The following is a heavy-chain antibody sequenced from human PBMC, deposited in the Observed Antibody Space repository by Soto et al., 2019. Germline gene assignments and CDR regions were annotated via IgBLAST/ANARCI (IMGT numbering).Heavy chain of an antibody. CDR2: IYTSGST. J-gene: IGHJ6*02. CDR1: GGCMSGEGDY. V-gene: IGHV4-61*02. Sequence: ALSLACTVAGGCMSGEGDYWSFIRQPAGKGLEWIGRIYTSGSTNYNPSLKSRVTMSVDTSKNQFSLKLSSVTAADTAVYYCARDGSTIFGVVPYGMDVWGQGTTVTVS. D-gene: IGHD3-3*01. CDR3: ARDGSTIFGVVPYGMDV.